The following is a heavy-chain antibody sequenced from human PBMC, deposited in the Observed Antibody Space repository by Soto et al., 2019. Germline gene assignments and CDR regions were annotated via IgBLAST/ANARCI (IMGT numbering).Heavy chain of an antibody. CDR3: ARDLAAAGATFDY. D-gene: IGHD6-13*01. CDR1: GFTFSSYW. Sequence: GGSLRLSCAASGFTFSSYWMSWFRQAPGKGLEWVANIKQDGSEKYYVDSVKGRFTISRDNAKNSLYLQMNSLRAEDTAVYYCARDLAAAGATFDYWGQGTLVTVSS. J-gene: IGHJ4*02. V-gene: IGHV3-7*01. CDR2: IKQDGSEK.